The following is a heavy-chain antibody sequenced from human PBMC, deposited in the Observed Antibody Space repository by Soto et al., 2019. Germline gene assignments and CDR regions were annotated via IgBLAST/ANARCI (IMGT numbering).Heavy chain of an antibody. Sequence: SETLSLTCAVSGGSISSSNWWSWVRQPPGKGLEWIGEIYHSGSTNYNPSLKSRVTISVDKSKNQFSLKLSSVTAADTAVYYCARVSWCSSTSCYVFDYYYYGMDVWGQGTTVTVS. J-gene: IGHJ6*02. D-gene: IGHD2-2*01. CDR3: ARVSWCSSTSCYVFDYYYYGMDV. CDR1: GGSISSSNW. V-gene: IGHV4-4*02. CDR2: IYHSGST.